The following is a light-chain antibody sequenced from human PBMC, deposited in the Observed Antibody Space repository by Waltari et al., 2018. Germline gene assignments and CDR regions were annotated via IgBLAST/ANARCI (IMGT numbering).Light chain of an antibody. V-gene: IGLV4-69*01. J-gene: IGLJ3*02. CDR2: VKSGGSH. CDR1: SGHSTNI. Sequence: QLVLTQSPSAAASLGASAKLTRTLRSGHSTNIIAWLQHQPEKDPRFLMNVKSGGSHNKGVGIPERFSGSSSGAERYLTIPSLQSEDEADYYCQTGGHGTWVFGGGTRLTVL. CDR3: QTGGHGTWV.